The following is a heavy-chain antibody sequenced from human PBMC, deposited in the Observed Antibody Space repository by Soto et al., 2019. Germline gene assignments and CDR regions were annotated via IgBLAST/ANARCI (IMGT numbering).Heavy chain of an antibody. Sequence: QVQLVQSGAEEKKPGASVKVSCKASGYTFTSYAMHWVRQAPGQRLEWMGWINAGNGNTKYSQKSQXXXTXXRDTSASTAYMELSSLRSEDTAVYYCARDGEPIDYWSQGTLVTVSS. V-gene: IGHV1-3*05. J-gene: IGHJ4*02. D-gene: IGHD2-21*01. CDR1: GYTFTSYA. CDR2: INAGNGNT. CDR3: ARDGEPIDY.